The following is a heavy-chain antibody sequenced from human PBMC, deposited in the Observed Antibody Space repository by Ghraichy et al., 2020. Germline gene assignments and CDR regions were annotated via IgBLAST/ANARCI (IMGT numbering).Heavy chain of an antibody. CDR2: IIPLFGTT. CDR1: GATLNSSA. CDR3: ARDPMVRGVSADY. V-gene: IGHV1-69*13. Sequence: SVKVSCKTSGATLNSSATNWVRQAPGQGLKWMGGIIPLFGTTNYARKFQGRVTITADESTSTAYMELSSLRSEDTAVYYCARDPMVRGVSADYWGQGTLVTVSS. J-gene: IGHJ4*02. D-gene: IGHD3-10*01.